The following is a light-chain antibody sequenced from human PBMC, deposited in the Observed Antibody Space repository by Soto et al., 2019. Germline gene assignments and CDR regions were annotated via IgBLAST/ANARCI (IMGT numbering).Light chain of an antibody. V-gene: IGKV1-5*01. CDR2: DAS. Sequence: DIQMTQSPSSLSASVGDRVTITCRASQSISSYLNWYQQKPGKAPKLLIYDASSLESGVPSRFSGGGSGTEFTLTISSLQPDDFATYYCQQYNGHSWTFGQGTKVDIK. CDR3: QQYNGHSWT. CDR1: QSISSY. J-gene: IGKJ1*01.